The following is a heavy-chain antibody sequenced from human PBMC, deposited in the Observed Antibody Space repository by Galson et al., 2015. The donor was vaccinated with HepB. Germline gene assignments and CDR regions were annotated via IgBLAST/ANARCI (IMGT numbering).Heavy chain of an antibody. V-gene: IGHV5-51*01. CDR3: ARAFSLSSSWFDP. J-gene: IGHJ5*02. Sequence: QSGAEVKKPGESLKISCKGSGYGFTSWWIGWVRQMPGKGLEWMGIIYPSDSDTRYNPSFQGQVTISADKSINTAYLEWISLKASDTAVYYCARAFSLSSSWFDPWGQGTRVTVSS. CDR1: GYGFTSWW. CDR2: IYPSDSDT. D-gene: IGHD6-6*01.